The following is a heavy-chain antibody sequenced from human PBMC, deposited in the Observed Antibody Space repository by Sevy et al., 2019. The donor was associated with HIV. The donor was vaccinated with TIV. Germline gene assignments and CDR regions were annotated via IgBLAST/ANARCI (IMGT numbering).Heavy chain of an antibody. Sequence: ALRISCAASGFTFCSYAMDWVRPATGKGVRWVSTISGSRENTYHANSVKGRLTISRDRSQNTVFLQMNSLRAEDTAVYHCAKRGNGWYELDYWGRGTLVSVSS. J-gene: IGHJ4*02. D-gene: IGHD6-19*01. CDR2: ISGSRENT. CDR3: AKRGNGWYELDY. V-gene: IGHV3-23*01. CDR1: GFTFCSYA.